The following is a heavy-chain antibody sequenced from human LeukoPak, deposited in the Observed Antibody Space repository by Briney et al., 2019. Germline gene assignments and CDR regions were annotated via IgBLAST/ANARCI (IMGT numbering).Heavy chain of an antibody. CDR3: ARDVRYYDSSGYYLGFDY. CDR1: GFTFSTYW. CDR2: IKQDGSEK. Sequence: GGSLRLSCAASGFTFSTYWMSWVRQAPGKGLEWVANIKQDGSEKYYVDSVKGRFTISRDNAKNSLYLQMNSLRAEDTAVYYCARDVRYYDSSGYYLGFDYWGQGTLVTVSS. V-gene: IGHV3-7*01. J-gene: IGHJ4*02. D-gene: IGHD3-22*01.